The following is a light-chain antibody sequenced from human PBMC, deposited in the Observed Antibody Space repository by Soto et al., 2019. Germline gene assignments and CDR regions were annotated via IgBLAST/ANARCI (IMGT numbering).Light chain of an antibody. CDR2: DAS. V-gene: IGKV3-20*01. CDR3: QQYGSSPSIT. CDR1: HSVGNK. Sequence: EIVVTQSPSTLAVSPGERATLSCRASHSVGNKVAWYQHKPGQAPRLLIYDASNRATGIPARFSGSGSGTDFTLTISRLEPEDFAVYYCQQYGSSPSITFGQGTRLEI. J-gene: IGKJ5*01.